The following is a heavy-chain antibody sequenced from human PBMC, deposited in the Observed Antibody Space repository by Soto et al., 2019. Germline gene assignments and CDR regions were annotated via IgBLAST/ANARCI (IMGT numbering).Heavy chain of an antibody. CDR2: ISHTGTT. CDR3: ARVTMVIRDSDHFGVDV. Sequence: SETLSLTCLVSGFPISSPYSWGWIRQPPGEGLEWIGSISHTGTTSYSPSLTSRVSISVDTSKNQVSLKLTSVTAADTAVYFCARVTMVIRDSDHFGVDVWGHGTTVTVSS. CDR1: GFPISSPYS. D-gene: IGHD4-17*01. V-gene: IGHV4-38-2*02. J-gene: IGHJ6*02.